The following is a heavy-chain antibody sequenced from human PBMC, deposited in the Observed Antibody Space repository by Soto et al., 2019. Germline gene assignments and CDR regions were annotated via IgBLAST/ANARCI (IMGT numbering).Heavy chain of an antibody. CDR2: ISSSSSYI. V-gene: IGHV3-21*01. CDR1: GFTFSSYS. CDR3: ARDPHIAAVRGNDP. J-gene: IGHJ5*02. D-gene: IGHD6-13*01. Sequence: EVQLVESGGGLVKPGGSLRLSCAASGFTFSSYSMNWVRQAPGKGLEWVSSISSSSSYIYYADSVKGRFTISRDNAKNSLYLQMNSLRAEDTAVYCCARDPHIAAVRGNDPWGQGTLVTVSS.